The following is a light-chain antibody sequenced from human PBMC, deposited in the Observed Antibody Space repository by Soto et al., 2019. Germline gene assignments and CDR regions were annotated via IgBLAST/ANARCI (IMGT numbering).Light chain of an antibody. CDR1: QSVSSN. CDR3: QQYNNWPPGP. CDR2: GAS. J-gene: IGKJ3*01. V-gene: IGKV3-15*01. Sequence: EIVMTQSPATLSVSPGERATLSCRASQSVSSNLAWYQQKPGQAPRLLIYGASTRATGIPARFSGSGSGTEFTLTISSLRSEDFAVYYCQQYNNWPPGPFGAGTKVDIK.